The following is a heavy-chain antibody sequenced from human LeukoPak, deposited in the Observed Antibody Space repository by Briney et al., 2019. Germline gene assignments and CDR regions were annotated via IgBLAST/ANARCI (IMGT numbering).Heavy chain of an antibody. Sequence: GGSLRLSCSASGFTFADYSMHWVRQAPGKGLEWVSVINRNGGAIKYADSVKGRFIISRDNSKNSLYLQMNSLRTEDTAVYYCARDQIIVATILDYYYGMDVWGQGTTVTVSS. D-gene: IGHD5-12*01. CDR1: GFTFADYS. CDR2: INRNGGAI. J-gene: IGHJ6*02. V-gene: IGHV3-43*01. CDR3: ARDQIIVATILDYYYGMDV.